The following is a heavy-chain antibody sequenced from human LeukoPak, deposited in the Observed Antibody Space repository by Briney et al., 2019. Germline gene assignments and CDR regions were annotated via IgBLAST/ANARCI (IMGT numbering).Heavy chain of an antibody. CDR1: GYTFSGDY. V-gene: IGHV1-2*02. CDR2: INPNSGGT. Sequence: ASVKVSCKASGYTFSGDYMHWVRQAPGQGLEWMGWINPNSGGTNYAQKFQGRVTMTRDTSISTAYMELSRLRSDDTAVYYCARVRSSGWYDPWGQGTLVTVSS. D-gene: IGHD6-19*01. J-gene: IGHJ5*02. CDR3: ARVRSSGWYDP.